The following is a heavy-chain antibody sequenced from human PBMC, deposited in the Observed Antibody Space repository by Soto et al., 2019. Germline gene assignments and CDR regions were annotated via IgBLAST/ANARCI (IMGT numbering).Heavy chain of an antibody. V-gene: IGHV4-31*03. CDR2: TYYSGST. J-gene: IGHJ4*02. Sequence: SETLSLTCTVSGGSISSGGYYWSWIRQHPGKGLEWIGYTYYSGSTYYNPSLKSRVTISVDTSKNQFSLKLSSVTAADTAVYYCARELLYGSGSYYTLDYWGQGTLVTVSS. CDR3: ARELLYGSGSYYTLDY. CDR1: GGSISSGGYY. D-gene: IGHD3-10*01.